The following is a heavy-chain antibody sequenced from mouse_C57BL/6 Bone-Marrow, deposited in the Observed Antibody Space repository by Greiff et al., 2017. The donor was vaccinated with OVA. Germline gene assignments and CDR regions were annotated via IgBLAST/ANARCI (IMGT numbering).Heavy chain of an antibody. CDR1: GYTFTSYW. J-gene: IGHJ3*01. Sequence: QVQLQQPGAELVKPGASVKLSCKASGYTFTSYWMHWVKQRPGRGLEWIGRLDPTSGGPTYHEKFKSKATLTVDKPSSTAYMQLSSLTSEDSAVYYCAKGVYYGYDECAYWGKGTLVTVSA. V-gene: IGHV1-72*01. CDR3: AKGVYYGYDECAY. D-gene: IGHD2-2*01. CDR2: LDPTSGGP.